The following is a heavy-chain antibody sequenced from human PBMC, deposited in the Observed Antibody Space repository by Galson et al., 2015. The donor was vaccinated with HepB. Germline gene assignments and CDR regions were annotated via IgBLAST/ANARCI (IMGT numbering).Heavy chain of an antibody. CDR2: ISGSGGST. CDR1: GFTFSSYA. D-gene: IGHD3-22*01. CDR3: AKATYSLPMIVGMVDY. V-gene: IGHV3-23*01. J-gene: IGHJ4*02. Sequence: SLRLSCAASGFTFSSYAMSWVRQAPGKGLEWVSAISGSGGSTYYADSVKGRFAISRDNSKNTLYLQMNSLRAEDTAVYYCAKATYSLPMIVGMVDYWGQGTLVTVSS.